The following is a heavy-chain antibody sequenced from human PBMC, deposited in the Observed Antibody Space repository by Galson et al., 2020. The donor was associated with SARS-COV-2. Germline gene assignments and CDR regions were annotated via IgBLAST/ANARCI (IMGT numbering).Heavy chain of an antibody. V-gene: IGHV3-33*01. J-gene: IGHJ4*02. CDR2: IWYDGSNK. CDR1: GFTFSSYG. CDR3: ARLGSSGWYFGY. D-gene: IGHD6-19*01. Sequence: GGSLRLSCAASGFTFSSYGMHWVRQAPGKGLEWVAVIWYDGSNKYYADSVKGRFTISRDNSKNTLYLQMNSLRAEDTAVYYCARLGSSGWYFGYWGQGTLVTVSS.